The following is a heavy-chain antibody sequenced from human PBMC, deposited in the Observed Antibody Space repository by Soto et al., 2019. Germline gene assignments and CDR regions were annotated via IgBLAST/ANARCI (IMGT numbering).Heavy chain of an antibody. D-gene: IGHD2-15*01. CDR1: GYSFTCNS. V-gene: IGHV1-2*04. Sequence: QVHLVQSGAEVKKPGASVRVSCKASGYSFTCNSMHWVRQAPGQGLEWMGWINPNNGGTNYAQRFRGCVTMPRDTSVSTAYMDLNRLKSDDTAVYYCVIQRSGLLYWGQGTLITVSS. J-gene: IGHJ4*02. CDR2: INPNNGGT. CDR3: VIQRSGLLY.